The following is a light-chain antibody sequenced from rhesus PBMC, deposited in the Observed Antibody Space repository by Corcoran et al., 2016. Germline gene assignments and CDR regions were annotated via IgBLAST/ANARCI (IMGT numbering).Light chain of an antibody. J-gene: IGKJ4*01. CDR2: AAS. V-gene: IGKV1S12*01. CDR1: QNIYSN. Sequence: DIQMTQSPSALSASVGDRVTISCRASQNIYSNLAWYQQKPGKAPKLLIYAASSLQTGIPSRFSGSGSGTDFTHPISILHPEDSTAYYCQHYYANPLTFGGETKVEIK. CDR3: QHYYANPLT.